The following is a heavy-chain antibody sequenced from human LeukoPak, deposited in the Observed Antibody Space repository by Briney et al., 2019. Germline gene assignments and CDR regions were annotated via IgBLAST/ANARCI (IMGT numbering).Heavy chain of an antibody. Sequence: GGSLRLSCAATGFTFSSYAMHWVRQAPGKGLEWVAVISYDGSNKYYADSVKGRFTISRDNSKNTLYLQMNSLRAEVTAVYYCARDLVHYWGQGTLVTVSS. CDR2: ISYDGSNK. V-gene: IGHV3-30*04. CDR3: ARDLVHY. J-gene: IGHJ4*02. D-gene: IGHD2-8*02. CDR1: GFTFSSYA.